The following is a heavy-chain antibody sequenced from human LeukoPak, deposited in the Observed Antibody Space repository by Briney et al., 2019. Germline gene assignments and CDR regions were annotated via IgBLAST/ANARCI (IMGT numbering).Heavy chain of an antibody. J-gene: IGHJ4*02. CDR3: TTGVVVAATDDGF. CDR1: VFTFRNAW. Sequence: GGSLRLSCAASVFTFRNAWMNWVRQAPGKGLECVALFKRRDDGGKREYASTVKGRFTISRDDSENTLYLQMNSLKTEDTALYYCTTGVVVAATDDGFWGQGTLVTVSP. D-gene: IGHD2-15*01. CDR2: FKRRDDGGKR. V-gene: IGHV3-15*01.